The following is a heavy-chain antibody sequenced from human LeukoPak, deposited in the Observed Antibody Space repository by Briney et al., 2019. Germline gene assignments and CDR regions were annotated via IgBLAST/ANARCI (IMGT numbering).Heavy chain of an antibody. CDR3: AKGGAVADNPTSYYYYYMDV. CDR1: GFTFSSYE. V-gene: IGHV3-48*03. Sequence: GGSLRLSCAASGFTFSSYEMNWVRQAPGKGLEWVSYISSSGSTIYYADSVKGRFTISRDSSKNTLYLQMNRLRAGDTAVYYCAKGGAVADNPTSYYYYYMDVWGKGTTVTVSS. J-gene: IGHJ6*03. D-gene: IGHD6-19*01. CDR2: ISSSGSTI.